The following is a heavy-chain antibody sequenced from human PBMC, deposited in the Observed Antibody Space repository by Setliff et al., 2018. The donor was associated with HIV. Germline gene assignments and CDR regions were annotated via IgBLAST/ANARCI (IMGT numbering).Heavy chain of an antibody. CDR1: RFTFRSHW. V-gene: IGHV3-7*03. CDR3: ARVLYISGWYGPVVKALDM. D-gene: IGHD6-19*01. J-gene: IGHJ3*02. CDR2: IKQGGTEN. Sequence: PGGSLRLSCAASRFTFRSHWMSWVRQAPGKGLEWVANIKQGGTENYSVDSVKGRFTISRDDAKNSLFLQMNSLRAEDTAMYYCARVLYISGWYGPVVKALDMWGQGTMVTVSS.